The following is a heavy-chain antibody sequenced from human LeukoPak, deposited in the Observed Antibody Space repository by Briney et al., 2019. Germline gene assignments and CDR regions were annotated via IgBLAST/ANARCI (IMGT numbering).Heavy chain of an antibody. CDR3: ARNLYYDILTRRNWFDP. D-gene: IGHD3-9*01. CDR2: INHSGST. CDR1: GGSFSGYY. J-gene: IGHJ5*02. V-gene: IGHV4-34*01. Sequence: RPSETLSLTCAVYGGSFSGYYWSWIRQPPGKGLEWIGEINHSGSTNYNPSLKSRVTISVDTSKNQFSLKLSSVTAADTAVYYCARNLYYDILTRRNWFDPWSQGTLVTVSS.